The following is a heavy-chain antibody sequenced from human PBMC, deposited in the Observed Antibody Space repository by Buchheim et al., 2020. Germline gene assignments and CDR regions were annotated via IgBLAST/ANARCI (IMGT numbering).Heavy chain of an antibody. Sequence: QVQLQQWGAGLLKPSETLSLTCAVYGGSFSGYYWSWIRQPPGKGLEWIGEINHSGSTNYNPSLKSRVTTSVDTSKNQFSLKLSSVTAADTAVYYCARHGSDYIWGSYHKSSTWWFDPWGQGTL. CDR1: GGSFSGYY. D-gene: IGHD3-16*02. V-gene: IGHV4-34*01. CDR2: INHSGST. J-gene: IGHJ5*02. CDR3: ARHGSDYIWGSYHKSSTWWFDP.